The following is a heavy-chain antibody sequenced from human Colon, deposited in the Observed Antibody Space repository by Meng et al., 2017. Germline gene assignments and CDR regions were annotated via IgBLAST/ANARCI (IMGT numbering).Heavy chain of an antibody. V-gene: IGHV3-11*04. CDR1: RFPFSHYY. J-gene: IGHJ1*01. CDR2: ISSSGSTI. CDR3: ARAVGDDYGSEH. Sequence: QGQLVVSVGGLVKSVGSLSLSFGASRFPFSHYYMSWIRQAPGKGLGWFSSISSSGSTISYADSVKGRFNISRDNSKNTLYLQMNSLRAEDTAVYYCARAVGDDYGSEHWGQGTLVTVSS. D-gene: IGHD3-10*01.